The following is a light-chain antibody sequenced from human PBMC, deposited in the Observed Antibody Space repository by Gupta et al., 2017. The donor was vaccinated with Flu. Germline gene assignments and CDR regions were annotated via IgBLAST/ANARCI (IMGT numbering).Light chain of an antibody. J-gene: IGKJ4*01. Sequence: EVVLAQSPGTLSLSPGERATLSCRASQSLDTYIAWYQQKPGKAPRLLIYDSSKRAPGLPAMFSGRWYGKYLPLTSSIRDQEDFAVYYCQQLSNWPPITFGGGTMVEIK. CDR1: QSLDTY. CDR3: QQLSNWPPIT. V-gene: IGKV3-11*01. CDR2: DSS.